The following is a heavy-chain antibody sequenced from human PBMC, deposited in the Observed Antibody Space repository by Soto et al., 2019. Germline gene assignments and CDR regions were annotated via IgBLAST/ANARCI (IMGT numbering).Heavy chain of an antibody. D-gene: IGHD2-2*01. Sequence: SETLSLTCTVSGGSITSENWWSWVRQPPGKGLEWIGEIYHSGSANYNPSLKSRVTISIDRSKNQFSLKLSSVTAADTAVYYCARVPDYWGQGILVTVSS. J-gene: IGHJ4*02. CDR1: GGSITSENW. V-gene: IGHV4-4*02. CDR2: IYHSGSA. CDR3: ARVPDY.